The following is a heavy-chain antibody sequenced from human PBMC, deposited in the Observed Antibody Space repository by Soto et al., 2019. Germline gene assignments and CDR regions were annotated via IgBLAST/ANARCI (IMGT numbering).Heavy chain of an antibody. CDR3: ATSLGYCSGGSCPPMDV. V-gene: IGHV1-58*01. CDR1: GFTFTSSA. D-gene: IGHD2-15*01. J-gene: IGHJ6*04. CDR2: IVVGSGNT. Sequence: GASVKVSCKASGFTFTSSAVQWVRQARGQRLEWIGWIVVGSGNTNYAQKFQERVTITRDMSTSTAYMELSSLRSEDTAVYYCATSLGYCSGGSCPPMDVWGKGTTVTVS.